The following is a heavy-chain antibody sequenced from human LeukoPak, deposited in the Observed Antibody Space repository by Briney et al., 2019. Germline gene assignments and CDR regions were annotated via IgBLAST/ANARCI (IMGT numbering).Heavy chain of an antibody. CDR2: ISWDGGST. CDR3: ARYPVDYYMDV. Sequence: SGGSLRLSCAASGFTFDDYIMHWVRQAPGKGLEWVSLISWDGGSTYYADSVKGRFTISRDNAKNSLYLQMNSLRAEDTAVYYCARYPVDYYMDVWGKGTTVTVSS. J-gene: IGHJ6*03. V-gene: IGHV3-43*01. D-gene: IGHD2-2*02. CDR1: GFTFDDYI.